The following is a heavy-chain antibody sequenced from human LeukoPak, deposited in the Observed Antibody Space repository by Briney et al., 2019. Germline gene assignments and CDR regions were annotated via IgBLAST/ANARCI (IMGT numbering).Heavy chain of an antibody. CDR3: AKGYCRGISCYSDY. D-gene: IGHD2-2*02. CDR2: ISGSGGST. V-gene: IGHV3-23*01. CDR1: GFTFSGYA. Sequence: GGSLRLSCAASGFTFSGYAMSWVRQAPGKGLEWVSGISGSGGSTYYADSVKGRFTISRDNSKNTLYLQMNSLRAEDTAVYYCAKGYCRGISCYSDYWGQGTLVTVSS. J-gene: IGHJ4*02.